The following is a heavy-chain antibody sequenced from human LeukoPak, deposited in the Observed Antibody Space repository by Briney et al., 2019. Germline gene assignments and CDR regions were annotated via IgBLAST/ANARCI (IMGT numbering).Heavy chain of an antibody. D-gene: IGHD3-10*01. CDR1: GFTFSIYA. V-gene: IGHV3-23*01. CDR2: IGGSGGST. J-gene: IGHJ4*02. Sequence: PGGSLRLSCAASGFTFSIYAMNWVRQAPGKGLEWISTIGGSGGSTYYADSVKGRFTISRDNSRNTLYLQMNSPRAEDTAIYYCAKDRDYFGSGSYYKGPFDYWGQGTLVTVSS. CDR3: AKDRDYFGSGSYYKGPFDY.